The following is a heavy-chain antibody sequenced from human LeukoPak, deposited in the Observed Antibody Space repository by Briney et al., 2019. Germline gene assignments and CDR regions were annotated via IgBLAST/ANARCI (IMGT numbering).Heavy chain of an antibody. V-gene: IGHV3-43D*03. CDR1: GFTFDDYA. J-gene: IGHJ4*02. CDR2: ISWDGGST. Sequence: GGSLRLSCAASGFTFDDYAMHWVRQAPGKGLEWVSLISWDGGSTYYADSVKGRFTISRDNSKNSLYLQMNSLRAEDTALYYCAKDLSSVEVVMLLPDYWGQGTLVTVSS. CDR3: AKDLSSVEVVMLLPDY. D-gene: IGHD3-16*01.